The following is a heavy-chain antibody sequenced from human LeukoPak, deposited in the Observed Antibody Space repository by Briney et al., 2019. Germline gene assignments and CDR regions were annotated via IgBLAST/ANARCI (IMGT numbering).Heavy chain of an antibody. D-gene: IGHD6-19*01. V-gene: IGHV4-61*05. CDR2: IYYSGST. J-gene: IGHJ4*02. CDR3: ARLYSSIDY. Sequence: SETLSLTCTVSGGSISSSSYYWGWIRQPPGKGLEWIGYIYYSGSTNYNPSLKSRVTISVDTSKNQFSLKLSSVTAADTAVYYCARLYSSIDYWGQGTLVTVSS. CDR1: GGSISSSSYY.